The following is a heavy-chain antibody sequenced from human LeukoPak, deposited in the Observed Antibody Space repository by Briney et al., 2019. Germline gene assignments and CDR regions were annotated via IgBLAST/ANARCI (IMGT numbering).Heavy chain of an antibody. Sequence: PGGSLRLSCAVSGFSVSNYYMSWVPQAPGKGLAWVSLIYSDAGTSYADSVKGRFTISRDNSKNTLFLQMNTLRAEDTAVYYCARDSDGGNLDSWGQGTLVTVSS. CDR3: ARDSDGGNLDS. D-gene: IGHD3-10*01. CDR2: IYSDAGT. V-gene: IGHV3-53*01. J-gene: IGHJ4*02. CDR1: GFSVSNYY.